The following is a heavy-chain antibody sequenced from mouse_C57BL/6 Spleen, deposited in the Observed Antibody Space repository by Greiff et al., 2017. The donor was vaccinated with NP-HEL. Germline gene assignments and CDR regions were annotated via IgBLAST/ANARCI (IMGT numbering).Heavy chain of an antibody. V-gene: IGHV1-82*01. J-gene: IGHJ2*01. CDR3: APLRWDY. D-gene: IGHD1-1*01. CDR1: GYAFSSSW. CDR2: IYPGDGDT. Sequence: VQLQQSGPELVKPGASVKISCKASGYAFSSSWMNWVKQRPGKGLEWIGRIYPGDGDTNYNGKFKGKATLTADKSSSTAYMQLSSLTSEDSAVYFCAPLRWDYWGQGTTLTVSS.